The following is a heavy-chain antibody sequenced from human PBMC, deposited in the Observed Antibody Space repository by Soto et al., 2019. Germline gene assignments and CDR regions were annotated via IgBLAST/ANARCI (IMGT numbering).Heavy chain of an antibody. CDR3: TTLYYYDSSGGFDY. Sequence: QVQLVESGGGVDQPGRSLILSCVASGFSFGTYGMHWVRQAPGKGLEWVAIIWYDESKEDYADSVKGRFTISRDNSKNTLYLQMDSLRAEDTAMYYCTTLYYYDSSGGFDYWGQGTRVTVSS. V-gene: IGHV3-33*01. CDR1: GFSFGTYG. J-gene: IGHJ4*02. CDR2: IWYDESKE. D-gene: IGHD3-22*01.